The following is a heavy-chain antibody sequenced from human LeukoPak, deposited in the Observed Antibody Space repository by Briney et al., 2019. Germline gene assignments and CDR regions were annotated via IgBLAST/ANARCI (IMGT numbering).Heavy chain of an antibody. CDR1: GFTLSSYW. CDR3: ARAPSEIGGYYPEYFRH. D-gene: IGHD3-22*01. V-gene: IGHV3-74*01. Sequence: GGSLRLSCAASGFTLSSYWMHWVRQAPGKGLVWVSRIKSDGRTNYADSVKGRFTISRDNATNTVSLQMNSLRAEDTGVYYCARAPSEIGGYYPEYFRHWGQGTLVIVSS. J-gene: IGHJ1*01. CDR2: IKSDGRT.